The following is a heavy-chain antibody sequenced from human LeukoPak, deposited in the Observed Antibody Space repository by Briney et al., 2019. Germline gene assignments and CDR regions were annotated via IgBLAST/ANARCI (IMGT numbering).Heavy chain of an antibody. Sequence: VASVKVSCKASGYTFTSYYMHWVRQAPGQGLEWMGIINPSGGSTSYAQKFQGRVTMTRDTSTSTVYMELSSLRSEDTAVYYCARDYAVGYSSGWAFDYWGQGTLVTVSS. V-gene: IGHV1-46*01. J-gene: IGHJ4*02. CDR3: ARDYAVGYSSGWAFDY. CDR2: INPSGGST. D-gene: IGHD6-19*01. CDR1: GYTFTSYY.